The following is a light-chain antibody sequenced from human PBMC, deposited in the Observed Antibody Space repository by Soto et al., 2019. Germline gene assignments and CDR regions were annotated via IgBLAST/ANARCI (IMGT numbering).Light chain of an antibody. J-gene: IGKJ1*01. CDR2: DAS. CDR1: RSISTY. V-gene: IGKV1-39*01. Sequence: DIQMTQSPSSLAASVGARVTITCRASRSISTYLNWYQQKPGKAPKVLIFDASRLQSGVASRFSGSGSGTDFTLTISSLQPEDSATYYCLQSYSAPWTFGQGTKVQVK. CDR3: LQSYSAPWT.